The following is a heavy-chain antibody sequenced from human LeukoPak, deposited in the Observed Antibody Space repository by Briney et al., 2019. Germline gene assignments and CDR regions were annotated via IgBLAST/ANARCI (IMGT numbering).Heavy chain of an antibody. CDR2: ISGSGGST. Sequence: GGSLRLSCAASGFTFSSYAMSWVRQAPGKGLEWVSAISGSGGSTYYADSVKGRFTISRDNSKNTLYLQMNSLRAEDTAVYYCAKDQWAAVAAPLDCWGQGTLVTVSS. D-gene: IGHD6-19*01. CDR3: AKDQWAAVAAPLDC. J-gene: IGHJ4*02. V-gene: IGHV3-23*01. CDR1: GFTFSSYA.